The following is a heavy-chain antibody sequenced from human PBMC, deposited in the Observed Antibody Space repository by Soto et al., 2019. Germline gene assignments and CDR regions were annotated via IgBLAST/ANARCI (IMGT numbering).Heavy chain of an antibody. V-gene: IGHV3-30-3*01. J-gene: IGHJ4*02. CDR3: ARDLSGKWELLFFCGEFDY. Sequence: GGTLRLSCAASGFTFSSYAMHWVRPAPGKGLERVAVISYDGSNKYYADSVKGRFTISRDNSKNTLYLQMNSLRAEDTAVYYCARDLSGKWELLFFCGEFDYWGQGTLVTVSS. D-gene: IGHD1-26*01. CDR2: ISYDGSNK. CDR1: GFTFSSYA.